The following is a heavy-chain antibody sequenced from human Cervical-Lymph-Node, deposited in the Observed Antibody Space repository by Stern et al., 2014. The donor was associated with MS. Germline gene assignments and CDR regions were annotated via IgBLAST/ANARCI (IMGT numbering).Heavy chain of an antibody. D-gene: IGHD2-15*01. CDR3: ARGGCSGGSCARYYYYYGMDV. CDR1: GGSISSSNW. CDR2: IYHSGST. V-gene: IGHV4-4*02. Sequence: QVQLQESGPGLVKPSGTLSLTCAVSGGSISSSNWWSWVRQPPGKGLEWXGEIYHSGSTNYNPSLKSRVTISVDKSKNQFSLNLSSVTAADTAVYYCARGGCSGGSCARYYYYYGMDVWGQGTTVTVSS. J-gene: IGHJ6*02.